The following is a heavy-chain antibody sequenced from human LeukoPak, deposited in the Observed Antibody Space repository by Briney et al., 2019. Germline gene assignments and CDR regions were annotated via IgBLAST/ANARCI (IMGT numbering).Heavy chain of an antibody. V-gene: IGHV4-4*07. J-gene: IGHJ5*02. Sequence: PSETLSLTCTVSGGSISNYYWSWIRQPAGKGLEWIGRVYTSGSTNYNPSPKSRVTMSVDTSTNQFSLMLRSVTAADTAVYYCARDGVPAVVAERNWFDPWGQGTLVTVSS. CDR3: ARDGVPAVVAERNWFDP. CDR1: GGSISNYY. D-gene: IGHD2-2*01. CDR2: VYTSGST.